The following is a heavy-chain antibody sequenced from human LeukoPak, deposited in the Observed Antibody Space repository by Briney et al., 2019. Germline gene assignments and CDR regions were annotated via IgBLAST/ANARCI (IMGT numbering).Heavy chain of an antibody. Sequence: AASVTVSFTASGGTFSSYAISWVRQAPGQGLEWMGGIIPIFGTANYAQKFQGRVTITADESTSTAYMELSSLRSEDTAVYYCARFDEPRITMMVGDYWGQGTLVTVSS. CDR2: IIPIFGTA. D-gene: IGHD3-22*01. CDR1: GGTFSSYA. J-gene: IGHJ4*02. V-gene: IGHV1-69*13. CDR3: ARFDEPRITMMVGDY.